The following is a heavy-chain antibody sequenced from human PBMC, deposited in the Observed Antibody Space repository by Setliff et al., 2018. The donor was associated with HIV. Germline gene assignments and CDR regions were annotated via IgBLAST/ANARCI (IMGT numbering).Heavy chain of an antibody. CDR2: IYYSGST. CDR1: GGSISSGSYY. Sequence: PSETLSLTCTVSGGSISSGSYYWSWIRQPPGKGLEWIGSIYYSGSTYYNPSLKSRVTISVDTSKNQFSLKLSSVTAADTAVYYCARGSRGARASKIDSSGYYLVYWGQGTLVTVSS. CDR3: ARGSRGARASKIDSSGYYLVY. D-gene: IGHD3-22*01. V-gene: IGHV4-39*07. J-gene: IGHJ4*02.